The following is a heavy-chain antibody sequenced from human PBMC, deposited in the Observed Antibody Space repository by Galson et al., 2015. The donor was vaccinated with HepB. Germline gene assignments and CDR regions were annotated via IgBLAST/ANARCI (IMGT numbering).Heavy chain of an antibody. CDR3: ARVTPSDEYGDYEGAFDV. D-gene: IGHD4-17*01. CDR2: IKQHGNKE. V-gene: IGHV3-7*03. Sequence: SLRLSCAASGFTFSTYRMTWVRQAPGEGLEWVANIKQHGNKEYYVDSVRGRFTISRDNVKNSLYLHMNSLRAEDTAVYYCARVTPSDEYGDYEGAFDVWAKGQWSPSLQ. CDR1: GFTFSTYR. J-gene: IGHJ3*01.